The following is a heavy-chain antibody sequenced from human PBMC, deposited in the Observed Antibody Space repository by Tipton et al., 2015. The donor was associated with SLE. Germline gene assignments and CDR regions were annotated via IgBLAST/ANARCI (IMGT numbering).Heavy chain of an antibody. Sequence: TLSLTCTVSGGSIGTYYWSWIRQPPGKGLEWIGDIYYSGSTNYNPSLTSRVTMSVDTSKNQFSLKLSSVTAADTAVYYCARGQGQWGDYWGQGTLVTVSS. D-gene: IGHD6-19*01. CDR2: IYYSGST. V-gene: IGHV4-59*12. CDR1: GGSIGTYY. CDR3: ARGQGQWGDY. J-gene: IGHJ4*02.